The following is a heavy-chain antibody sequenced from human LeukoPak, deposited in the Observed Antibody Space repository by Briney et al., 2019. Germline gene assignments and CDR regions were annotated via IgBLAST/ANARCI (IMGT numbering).Heavy chain of an antibody. J-gene: IGHJ5*02. CDR3: ARGYCSSTSCRGGWFDP. Sequence: ASVKVSCKASGYTFTSYDINWVRQATGQGLEWTGWMNPNSGNTGYAQKFQGRVTITRNTSISTAYMELSSLRSEDTAVYYCARGYCSSTSCRGGWFDPWGQGTLVTVSS. D-gene: IGHD2-2*01. CDR2: MNPNSGNT. CDR1: GYTFTSYD. V-gene: IGHV1-8*03.